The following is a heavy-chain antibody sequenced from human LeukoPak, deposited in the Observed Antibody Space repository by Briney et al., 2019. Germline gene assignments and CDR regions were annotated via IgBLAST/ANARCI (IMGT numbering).Heavy chain of an antibody. Sequence: GGSLRLSCAASGFTFSSYAMHWVRQAPGKGLEWVAVISYGGSNKYYADSVKGRFTISRDNSKNTLYLQMNSLRAEDTAVYYCARELGGYCSSTSCSYWGQGTLVIVSS. CDR3: ARELGGYCSSTSCSY. J-gene: IGHJ4*02. CDR1: GFTFSSYA. V-gene: IGHV3-30-3*01. D-gene: IGHD2-2*01. CDR2: ISYGGSNK.